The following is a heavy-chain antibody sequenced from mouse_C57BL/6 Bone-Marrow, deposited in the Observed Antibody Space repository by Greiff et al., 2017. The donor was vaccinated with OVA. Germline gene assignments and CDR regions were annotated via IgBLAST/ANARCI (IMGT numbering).Heavy chain of an antibody. V-gene: IGHV1-53*01. CDR2: INPSNGGT. D-gene: IGHD2-1*01. Sequence: QVQLQQPGTALVEPGASVKLSCKASCYTFTSYWMHWVKQRPGRGLEWIGKINPSNGGTKYNEKFKSKATLTVDKSSSTAYMQLSSLTSKDSAVYYCARAIGNYYYAMDYWGQGTSVTVSS. J-gene: IGHJ4*01. CDR3: ARAIGNYYYAMDY. CDR1: CYTFTSYW.